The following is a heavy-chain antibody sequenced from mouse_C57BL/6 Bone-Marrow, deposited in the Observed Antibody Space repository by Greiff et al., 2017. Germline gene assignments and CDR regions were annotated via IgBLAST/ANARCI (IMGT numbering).Heavy chain of an antibody. D-gene: IGHD2-2*01. Sequence: EVQLQQSGAELVRPGASVKLSCTASGFNIKDDYMHWVKQRPEQGLEWIGWIDPENGDTEYASKFQGKATITADTSSNTAYLQLSSLTSEDTAVYYCTRGTMVTYFDYWGQGTTLTVSS. CDR2: IDPENGDT. V-gene: IGHV14-4*01. J-gene: IGHJ2*01. CDR3: TRGTMVTYFDY. CDR1: GFNIKDDY.